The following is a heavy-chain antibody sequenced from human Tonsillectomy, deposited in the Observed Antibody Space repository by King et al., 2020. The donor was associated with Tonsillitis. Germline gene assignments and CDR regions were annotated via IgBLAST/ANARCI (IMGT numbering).Heavy chain of an antibody. CDR3: AKPSSGWPFDY. D-gene: IGHD6-19*01. CDR1: GFTFSSYG. J-gene: IGHJ4*02. V-gene: IGHV3-30*02. CDR2: IRYDGSNK. Sequence: VQLVESGGGVVQPGGSLRLSCAASGFTFSSYGMHWVRQAPGKGLEWVAFIRYDGSNKYYADSVKGRFTISRDNSKNKLYLQMNSLRAEYTAVYSCAKPSSGWPFDYWGQGTLVTVSS.